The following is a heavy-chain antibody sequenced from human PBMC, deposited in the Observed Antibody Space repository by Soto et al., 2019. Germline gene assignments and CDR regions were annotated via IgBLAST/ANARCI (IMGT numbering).Heavy chain of an antibody. CDR2: IFYSGTT. J-gene: IGHJ3*02. CDR3: ARGRGGNYDAFDI. Sequence: SETLSLTCSVSDGSLTSYFWSWIRQPPGKGLEWIGYIFYSGTTNYNPSLKSRLTISIDTSRNRFALKLNSVTAADTAVYYCARGRGGNYDAFDIWGQGTMGTVSS. D-gene: IGHD1-1*01. CDR1: DGSLTSYF. V-gene: IGHV4-59*01.